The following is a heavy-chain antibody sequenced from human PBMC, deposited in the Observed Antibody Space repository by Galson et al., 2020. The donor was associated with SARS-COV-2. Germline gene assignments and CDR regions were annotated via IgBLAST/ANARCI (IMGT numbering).Heavy chain of an antibody. CDR1: GFTFSSYA. V-gene: IGHV3-30*04. Sequence: GGSLRLSCAASGFTFSSYAMHWVRQAPGKGLEWVAVISYDGSNKYYADSVKGRFTISRDNSKNTLYLQMNSLRAEDTAVYYCARDSTGTTPSWFDPWGQGTLVTVSS. J-gene: IGHJ5*02. CDR3: ARDSTGTTPSWFDP. CDR2: ISYDGSNK. D-gene: IGHD1-7*01.